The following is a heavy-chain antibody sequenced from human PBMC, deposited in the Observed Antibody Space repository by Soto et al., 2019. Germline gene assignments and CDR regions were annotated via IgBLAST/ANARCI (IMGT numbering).Heavy chain of an antibody. CDR3: ARAYSSSWYPLYDY. Sequence: NPSETLSLTCTVSGGSISSYYWSWIRQPPGKGLEWIGYIYYSGSTNYNPSLKSRVTISVDTSKNQFSLKLSSVTAADTAVYYRARAYSSSWYPLYDYWGQGTLVTVSS. J-gene: IGHJ4*02. CDR1: GGSISSYY. D-gene: IGHD6-13*01. V-gene: IGHV4-59*01. CDR2: IYYSGST.